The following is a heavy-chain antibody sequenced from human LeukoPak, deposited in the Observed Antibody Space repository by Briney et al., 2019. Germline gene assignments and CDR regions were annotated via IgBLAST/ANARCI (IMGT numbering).Heavy chain of an antibody. CDR2: IKSKTSGGTT. J-gene: IGHJ3*02. CDR3: TTGATYSPGAFDI. V-gene: IGHV3-15*01. CDR1: GFIYSTYG. Sequence: GGSLRLSCAASGFIYSTYGMHWVRQAPGKGLEWVGRIKSKTSGGTTDYAAPVKGRFTISRDDSQNTLFLQMNSLKTEDTAVYYCTTGATYSPGAFDIWGQGTMVTVSS. D-gene: IGHD3-16*01.